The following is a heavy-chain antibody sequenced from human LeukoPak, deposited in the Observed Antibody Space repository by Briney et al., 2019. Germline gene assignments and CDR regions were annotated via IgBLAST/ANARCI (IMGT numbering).Heavy chain of an antibody. Sequence: SLSLSCAASGFTFSSYEMNWVRQAQGQGLEWVSYISTSGSNIYYAPSVKSRFSISRENAKNSLFLQMNSLRAEDTAFYYCARDQVRYIDYWGQGTLVTV. D-gene: IGHD1-1*01. CDR1: GFTFSSYE. J-gene: IGHJ4*02. V-gene: IGHV3-48*03. CDR3: ARDQVRYIDY. CDR2: ISTSGSNI.